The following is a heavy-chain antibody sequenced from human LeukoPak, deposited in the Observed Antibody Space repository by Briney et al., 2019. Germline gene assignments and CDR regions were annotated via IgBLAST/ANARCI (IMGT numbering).Heavy chain of an antibody. J-gene: IGHJ4*02. V-gene: IGHV3-21*01. CDR2: ISSSSYI. CDR3: ARAKDIVATISSFDY. D-gene: IGHD5-12*01. CDR1: GFTFSSYA. Sequence: GGSLRLSCAASGFTFSSYAMSWVRQAPGKGLEWVSSISSSSYIYYADSVKGRFTISRDNAKNSLYLQMNSLRAEDTAVYYCARAKDIVATISSFDYWGQGTLVTVSS.